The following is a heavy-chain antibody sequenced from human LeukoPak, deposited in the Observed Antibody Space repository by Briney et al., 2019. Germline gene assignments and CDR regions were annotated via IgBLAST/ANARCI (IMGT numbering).Heavy chain of an antibody. CDR2: IGIRGDT. V-gene: IGHV3-13*01. D-gene: IGHD6-19*01. Sequence: PGGSLRLSCAASGLTFSSYDMHWLRQPTGKGLEWVSGIGIRGDTFYLGSVKGRFTISRESAKNSLYLQMNSLRDGDTAVYYCARSVPGGRGWTGSIEFRGQGTLVTVSS. J-gene: IGHJ4*02. CDR1: GLTFSSYD. CDR3: ARSVPGGRGWTGSIEF.